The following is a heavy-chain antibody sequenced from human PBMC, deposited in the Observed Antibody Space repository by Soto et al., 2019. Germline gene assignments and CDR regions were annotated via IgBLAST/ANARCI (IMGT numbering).Heavy chain of an antibody. V-gene: IGHV4-34*01. CDR2: INHSGST. CDR3: ARVFFWDDFWSAPGGTGGSNP. Sequence: PSETLSLTCAVYGGSFSGYYWSWIRQPPGKGLEWIGEINHSGSTNYNPSLRSRVTISVDTSKNQFSLKLSSVTAADTAVYYCARVFFWDDFWSAPGGTGGSNPWGQGTLVTVSS. D-gene: IGHD3-3*01. CDR1: GGSFSGYY. J-gene: IGHJ5*02.